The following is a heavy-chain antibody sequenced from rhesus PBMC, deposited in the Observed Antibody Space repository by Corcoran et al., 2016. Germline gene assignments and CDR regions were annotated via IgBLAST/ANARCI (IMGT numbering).Heavy chain of an antibody. J-gene: IGHJ4*01. V-gene: IGHV4S7*01. CDR2: IYSSSGNT. CDR1: GGSISGGYG. D-gene: IGHD6S26*01. Sequence: QVQLQESGPGLLKPSETLSLTCAVSGGSISGGYGWGWIRQPPGKGLEWIGSIYSSSGNTYYNPSLKSRVTISTDTSNNQFSLKLSSVTAADTAVYYCARVCSSGWSGGYFDYWGQGVLVTVSS. CDR3: ARVCSSGWSGGYFDY.